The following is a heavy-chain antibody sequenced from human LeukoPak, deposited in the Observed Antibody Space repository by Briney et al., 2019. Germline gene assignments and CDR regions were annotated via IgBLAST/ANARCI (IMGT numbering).Heavy chain of an antibody. D-gene: IGHD2-21*01. Sequence: GGSLRLSCATSGFSISEYSVNWVRQAPEKGLEWVSAISSRRVYIFYADSVKGRFTISRDDTKNSVTLQMNSLRAEDTAAYYCARGVVEQPPYYMDVWGEGTTVIVSS. CDR1: GFSISEYS. V-gene: IGHV3-21*01. CDR3: ARGVVEQPPYYMDV. CDR2: ISSRRVYI. J-gene: IGHJ6*03.